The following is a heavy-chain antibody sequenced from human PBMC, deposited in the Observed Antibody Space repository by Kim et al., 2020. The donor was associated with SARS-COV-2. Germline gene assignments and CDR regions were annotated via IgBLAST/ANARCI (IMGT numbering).Heavy chain of an antibody. J-gene: IGHJ4*02. V-gene: IGHV3-64D*09. D-gene: IGHD6-6*01. CDR3: VKDPQYSSWD. Sequence: TYYADSVKGRFTISRDNSKNTLYLQMSSLRAEDTAVYYCVKDPQYSSWDWGQGTLVTVSS. CDR2: T.